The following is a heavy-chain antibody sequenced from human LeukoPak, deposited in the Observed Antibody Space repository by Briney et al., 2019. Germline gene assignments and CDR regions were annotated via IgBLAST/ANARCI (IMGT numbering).Heavy chain of an antibody. V-gene: IGHV4-4*07. CDR3: ARDLYTSGSSHYYYYMAV. J-gene: IGHJ6*03. Sequence: PSETLSLTCTVSGGSISSYYWSWIRQPAGKGLEWIGRIYTSGSTNYNPSLKSRVTISVDKSKNQFSLKLSSVTAADTAVYYCARDLYTSGSSHYYYYMAVCGNGTTVTVSS. CDR1: GGSISSYY. CDR2: IYTSGST. D-gene: IGHD3-10*01.